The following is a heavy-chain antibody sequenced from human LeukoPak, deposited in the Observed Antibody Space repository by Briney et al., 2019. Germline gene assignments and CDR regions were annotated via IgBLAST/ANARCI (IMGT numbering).Heavy chain of an antibody. CDR2: ISSSSSTI. Sequence: PGGSLRLSCAASGFTFSSYSMNWVRQAPGKGLEWVSYISSSSSTIYYADSVKGRFTISRDNSKNTLYLQMNSLRPEDTAVYYCAKFLRPELPRIAVAAPDAFDIWGQGTLVTVSS. CDR3: AKFLRPELPRIAVAAPDAFDI. V-gene: IGHV3-48*01. D-gene: IGHD6-19*01. J-gene: IGHJ3*02. CDR1: GFTFSSYS.